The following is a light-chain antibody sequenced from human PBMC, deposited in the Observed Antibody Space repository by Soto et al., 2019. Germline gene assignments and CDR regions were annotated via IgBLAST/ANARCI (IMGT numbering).Light chain of an antibody. CDR1: QSVSSN. Sequence: EIVMTQSPATLSVSPGERATLSCRASQSVSSNLAWYQQKPGQALRLLIYGASTRATGIPDRFSGSGSGTEFTLTISRLQSEDFAVYYCQQYNKWPAITFGQGTRVEIK. CDR2: GAS. V-gene: IGKV3D-15*01. J-gene: IGKJ5*01. CDR3: QQYNKWPAIT.